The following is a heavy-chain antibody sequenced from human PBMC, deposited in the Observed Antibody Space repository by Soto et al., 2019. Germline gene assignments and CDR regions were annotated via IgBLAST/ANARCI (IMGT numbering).Heavy chain of an antibody. CDR2: ISYDGSNK. Sequence: VGSLRLSCAASGFTFSSYAMHWVRQAPGKGLEWVAVISYDGSNKYYADSVKGRFTISRDNSKNTLYLQMNSLRAEDTAVYYCARDSGYDYVWGSYRSHFDIWGQGTMVTVS. V-gene: IGHV3-30-3*01. J-gene: IGHJ3*02. CDR1: GFTFSSYA. D-gene: IGHD3-16*02. CDR3: ARDSGYDYVWGSYRSHFDI.